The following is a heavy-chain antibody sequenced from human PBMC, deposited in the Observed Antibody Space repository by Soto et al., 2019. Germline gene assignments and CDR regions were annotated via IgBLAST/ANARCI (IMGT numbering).Heavy chain of an antibody. D-gene: IGHD3-3*01. CDR1: GFTFSSYG. Sequence: HPGGSLRLSCAASGFTFSSYGMHWVRQAPGKGLEWVAVIWYDGSNKYYADSVKGRFTTSRDNSKNTLYLQMNSLRAEDTAVYYCARDSGYDFWSGQYYYYYGMDVWGQGTTVTVSS. CDR3: ARDSGYDFWSGQYYYYYGMDV. J-gene: IGHJ6*02. V-gene: IGHV3-33*01. CDR2: IWYDGSNK.